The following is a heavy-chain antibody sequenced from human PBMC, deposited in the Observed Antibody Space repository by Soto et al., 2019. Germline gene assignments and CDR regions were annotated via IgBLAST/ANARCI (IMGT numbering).Heavy chain of an antibody. J-gene: IGHJ4*02. CDR2: ISGSGDST. CDR1: GFTFSSYA. CDR3: ARRAPGTYFDY. V-gene: IGHV3-23*01. D-gene: IGHD6-13*01. Sequence: GGSLRLSCAASGFTFSSYAMNWVRQAPGKGLEWVSVISGSGDSTYYADSVKGRFTISRDNSKNTLYLQMNSLRTEDTAVYYCARRAPGTYFDYWGQGTLVPVSS.